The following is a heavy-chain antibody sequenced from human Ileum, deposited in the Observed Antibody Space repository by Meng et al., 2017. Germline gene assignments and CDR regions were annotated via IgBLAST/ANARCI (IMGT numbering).Heavy chain of an antibody. CDR1: GGSISSSSYY. CDR2: VYYSGST. D-gene: IGHD3-16*02. J-gene: IGHJ4*02. V-gene: IGHV4-39*07. CDR3: ARQDGYYDYVWGSYRFFSD. Sequence: SETLSLTCTVSGGSISSSSYYWGWIRQPPGKGLEWVGSVYYSGSTYYNPSLKSRVTISVDTSNNQFSLKLSSVTAADTAVYYCARQDGYYDYVWGSYRFFSDWGQGTLVTVYS.